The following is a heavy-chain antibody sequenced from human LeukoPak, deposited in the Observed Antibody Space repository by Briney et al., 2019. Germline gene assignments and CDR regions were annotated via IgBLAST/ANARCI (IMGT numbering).Heavy chain of an antibody. Sequence: PGGSLRLSCAASGFTVSSNYMSWVRQAPGKGLEWVSVIYSGGSTYYADSVKGRFTISRDNSKNTLYLQMNSLRAEDTAVYYCARQGGLGNYAAGSWFDPWGQGTLVIVSS. J-gene: IGHJ5*02. CDR2: IYSGGST. D-gene: IGHD1-7*01. CDR1: GFTVSSNY. CDR3: ARQGGLGNYAAGSWFDP. V-gene: IGHV3-66*04.